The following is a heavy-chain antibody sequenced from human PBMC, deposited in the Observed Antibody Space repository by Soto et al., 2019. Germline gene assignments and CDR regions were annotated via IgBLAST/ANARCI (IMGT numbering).Heavy chain of an antibody. J-gene: IGHJ4*02. CDR1: GGSISNYY. CDR3: ARDSSPIY. D-gene: IGHD2-15*01. Sequence: QVQLQESGPGLVKPSETLSLTCTVSGGSISNYYWSWIRQPPGKGLEWIGYIYYSGSTNYNPSLKSRVTISVDTSKNQFSLKLSSVTAADTAVYYCARDSSPIYWGQGTLVTVSS. V-gene: IGHV4-59*01. CDR2: IYYSGST.